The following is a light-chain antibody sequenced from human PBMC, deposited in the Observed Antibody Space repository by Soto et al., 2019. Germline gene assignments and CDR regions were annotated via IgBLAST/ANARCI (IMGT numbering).Light chain of an antibody. J-gene: IGKJ1*01. CDR3: QQYNNWTRT. V-gene: IGKV3-15*01. CDR2: GAS. Sequence: EIVMTQSPATLSVSPGERATLSCRASQSVSSNLAWYQQKPGQAPRLLIYGASTRATGIPARFSGSGSGTELTLTISSLQSEDFAVYYCQQYNNWTRTFGQGTKVDIX. CDR1: QSVSSN.